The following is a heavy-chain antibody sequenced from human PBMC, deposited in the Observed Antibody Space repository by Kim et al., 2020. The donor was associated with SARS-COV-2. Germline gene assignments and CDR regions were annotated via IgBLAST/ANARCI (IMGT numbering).Heavy chain of an antibody. CDR1: GFTFSSYA. V-gene: IGHV3-64D*06. CDR3: VKGYSSSWYEAGWFDP. D-gene: IGHD6-13*01. CDR2: ISSNGGST. Sequence: GGSLRLSCSVSGFTFSSYAMHWVRQAPGKGLEYVSAISSNGGSTYYADSVKGRFTISRDNSKNTLYLQMSSLRAEDTAVYYCVKGYSSSWYEAGWFDPWGQGTLVTVSS. J-gene: IGHJ5*02.